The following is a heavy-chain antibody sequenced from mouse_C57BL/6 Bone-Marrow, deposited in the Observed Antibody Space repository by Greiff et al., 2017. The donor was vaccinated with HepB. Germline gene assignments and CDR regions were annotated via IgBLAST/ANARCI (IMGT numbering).Heavy chain of an antibody. V-gene: IGHV7-1*01. Sequence: EVQLVESGGGLVQSGRSLRLSCATSGFTFSDFYMEWVRQAPGKGLEWIAASRNKANDYTTEYSASVKGRFIVSRDTSQSILYLQMNALRAEDTAIYYCARELLHPWFAYWGQGTLVTVSA. CDR1: GFTFSDFY. CDR2: SRNKANDYTT. J-gene: IGHJ3*01. CDR3: ARELLHPWFAY. D-gene: IGHD2-10*01.